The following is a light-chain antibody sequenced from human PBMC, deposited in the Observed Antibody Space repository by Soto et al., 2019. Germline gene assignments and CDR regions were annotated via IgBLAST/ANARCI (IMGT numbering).Light chain of an antibody. CDR1: QSINNY. Sequence: DIQMTQSPSSLSASVGDRVTITCRAGQSINNYLSWYQQKPGKAPKLLIYLGSNRASGVPDRFSGSGSGTDFTLSISTVEAGDVGVYYCMQALQAPITFGQGTRLEIK. J-gene: IGKJ5*01. CDR3: MQALQAPIT. CDR2: LGS. V-gene: IGKV1-39*01.